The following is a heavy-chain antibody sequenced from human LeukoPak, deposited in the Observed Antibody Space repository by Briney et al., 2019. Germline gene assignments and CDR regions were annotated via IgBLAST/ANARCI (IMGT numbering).Heavy chain of an antibody. D-gene: IGHD6-19*01. CDR3: AKMYSSGWPNYLDY. CDR1: GFTFSSYA. V-gene: IGHV3-23*01. Sequence: PGGSLRLSCAASGFTFSSYAMSWVRQAPGKGLEWVSTISGSGGNTYYADSVKGRFTISRDNSNNTLYLQMNSLRAEDTAVYYCAKMYSSGWPNYLDYWGQGTLVTVSS. J-gene: IGHJ4*02. CDR2: ISGSGGNT.